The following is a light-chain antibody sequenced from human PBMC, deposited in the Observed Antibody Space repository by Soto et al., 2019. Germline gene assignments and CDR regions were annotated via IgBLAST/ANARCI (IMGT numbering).Light chain of an antibody. CDR1: QGVSSTY. CDR3: QEYGYSRT. Sequence: EIVLTQSPGTLSLSPGERATLSCRASQGVSSTYLAWYQQKPGQAPRLLIYGASSRATGIPDRFSGSGSGKDFSLTISRLEPEDFAVYYCQEYGYSRTFGQGTKVEIK. J-gene: IGKJ1*01. CDR2: GAS. V-gene: IGKV3-20*01.